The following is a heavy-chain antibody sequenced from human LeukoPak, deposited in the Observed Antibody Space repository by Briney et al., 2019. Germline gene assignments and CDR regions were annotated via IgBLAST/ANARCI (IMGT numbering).Heavy chain of an antibody. CDR3: ARLARGWSGIFDV. Sequence: GESLKISCKASGYTFSSYWIAWVRQRPGKGLEWMGIIYARDHDTRYSPSFQGGQVTISADKSFTSVYLQWSSLQSSDTAMYYCARLARGWSGIFDVWGQGTMVTVS. D-gene: IGHD6-19*01. J-gene: IGHJ3*01. CDR1: GYTFSSYW. CDR2: IYARDHDT. V-gene: IGHV5-51*01.